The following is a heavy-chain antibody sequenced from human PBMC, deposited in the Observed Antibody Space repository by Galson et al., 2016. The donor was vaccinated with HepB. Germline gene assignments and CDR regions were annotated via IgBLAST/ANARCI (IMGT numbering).Heavy chain of an antibody. Sequence: SVKVSCKVSGDSLSELSMHWVRQAPGKGLEYMGISVAEDGEPFYAEKFQGRVTMMEDTFTDTAYLELRSLRSEDTAVYYCATDRAEAALEAFDLWGQGTMVTVSS. CDR3: ATDRAEAALEAFDL. D-gene: IGHD6-19*01. V-gene: IGHV1-24*01. CDR2: SVAEDGEP. CDR1: GDSLSELS. J-gene: IGHJ3*01.